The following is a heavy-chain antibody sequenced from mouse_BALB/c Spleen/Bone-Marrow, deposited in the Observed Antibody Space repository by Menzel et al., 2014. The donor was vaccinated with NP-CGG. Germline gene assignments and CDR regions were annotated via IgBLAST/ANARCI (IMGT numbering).Heavy chain of an antibody. D-gene: IGHD4-1*01. CDR3: ARGGNWDDFDV. Sequence: EVKLVESGGGLVQPGGSRKLSCAASGFTFSTFGMHWVRQAPEKGLEWVAYISSGSTAIFYADTLKGRFTISRDNPENPLFLQMTSLRSEDTAMYYCARGGNWDDFDVWGAGTTVTVSS. V-gene: IGHV5-17*02. CDR2: ISSGSTAI. CDR1: GFTFSTFG. J-gene: IGHJ1*01.